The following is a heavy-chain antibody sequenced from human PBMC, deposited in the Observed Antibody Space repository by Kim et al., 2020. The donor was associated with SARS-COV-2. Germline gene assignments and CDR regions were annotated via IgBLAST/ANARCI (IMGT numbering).Heavy chain of an antibody. V-gene: IGHV4-34*01. CDR3: ARGPLRYFDWLTSRKNWF. CDR2: INHSGST. Sequence: SETLSLTCAVYGGSFSGYYWSWIRQPPGKGLEWIGEINHSGSTNYNPSLKSRVTISVDTSKNQFSLKLSSVTAADTAVYYCARGPLRYFDWLTSRKNWF. D-gene: IGHD3-9*01. CDR1: GGSFSGYY. J-gene: IGHJ5*01.